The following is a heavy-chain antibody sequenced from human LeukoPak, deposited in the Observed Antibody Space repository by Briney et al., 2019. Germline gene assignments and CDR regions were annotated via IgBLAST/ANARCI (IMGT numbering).Heavy chain of an antibody. CDR2: INRDGSNT. Sequence: GTLRLSCSASGFPFSSHCLSWVRPAPGKGLVLVPRINRDGSNTYYADSVKGRFTISRDNAQNSLYLQMNSLRVEDTAIYYCARDPYNGAYSEGYYYYYMDVWGKGTTVTVSS. CDR1: GFPFSSHC. V-gene: IGHV3-74*01. J-gene: IGHJ6*03. D-gene: IGHD1-1*01. CDR3: ARDPYNGAYSEGYYYYYMDV.